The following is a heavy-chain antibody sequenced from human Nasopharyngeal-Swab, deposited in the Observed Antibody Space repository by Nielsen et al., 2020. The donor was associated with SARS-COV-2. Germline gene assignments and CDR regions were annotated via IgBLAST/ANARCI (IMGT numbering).Heavy chain of an antibody. Sequence: WIRERLGKVLERIGSISYSGRTYYNPSLKSRVTISVDTSKNQFSLKLSSVTAADTAVYYCASHDYGDYGVVDYWGQGTLVTVSS. CDR3: ASHDYGDYGVVDY. D-gene: IGHD4-17*01. CDR2: ISYSGRT. V-gene: IGHV4-39*01. J-gene: IGHJ4*02.